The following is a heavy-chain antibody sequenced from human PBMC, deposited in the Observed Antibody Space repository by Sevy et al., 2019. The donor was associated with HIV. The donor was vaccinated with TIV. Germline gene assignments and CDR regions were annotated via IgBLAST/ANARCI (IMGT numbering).Heavy chain of an antibody. Sequence: SETLSLTCTVSGGSISSSYWSWIRRPPGKGLEWIGHLFHTGSTTHNPSLKSRVTISLDTSKSQFSLKLNSVTAADTAVYYCARALSDYVWGSYRYGGRYFDLWGRGTLVTVSS. D-gene: IGHD3-16*02. J-gene: IGHJ2*01. CDR3: ARALSDYVWGSYRYGGRYFDL. V-gene: IGHV4-59*13. CDR1: GGSISSSY. CDR2: LFHTGST.